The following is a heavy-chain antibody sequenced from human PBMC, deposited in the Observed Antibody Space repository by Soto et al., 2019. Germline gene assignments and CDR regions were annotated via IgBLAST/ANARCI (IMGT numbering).Heavy chain of an antibody. CDR3: APSGCSGGSCKLFDY. CDR2: IYWDDDK. J-gene: IGHJ4*02. D-gene: IGHD2-15*01. CDR1: GFSLSTSGVG. V-gene: IGHV2-5*02. Sequence: QITLKESGPTLVKPTQTLTLTCTFSGFSLSTSGVGVGWIRQPPGKALEWLALIYWDDDKRYSPSLKSRLTIPKDPSKNPVVPTMPNMDPVDTAPYYCAPSGCSGGSCKLFDYWGQGTLVTVSS.